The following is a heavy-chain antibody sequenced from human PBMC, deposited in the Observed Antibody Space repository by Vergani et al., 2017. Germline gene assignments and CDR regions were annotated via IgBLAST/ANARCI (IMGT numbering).Heavy chain of an antibody. J-gene: IGHJ5*02. CDR3: ASGSSGFFTLTSPNWFDP. D-gene: IGHD3-3*01. CDR1: GFTFGDYY. V-gene: IGHV3-7*01. Sequence: EVHLEESGGGLVQPGGSLRLSCAASGFTFGDYYMAWIRLAPGKGLDWVASIKRDGTETFYVDSVKGRFTISRDNAKTTRYLQMNSLRDEDRGVYYCASGSSGFFTLTSPNWFDPWGQGTLVTVS. CDR2: IKRDGTET.